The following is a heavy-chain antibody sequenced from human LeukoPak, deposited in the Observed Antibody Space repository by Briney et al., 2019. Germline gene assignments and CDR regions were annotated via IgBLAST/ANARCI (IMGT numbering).Heavy chain of an antibody. CDR2: MNPNSSNT. V-gene: IGHV1-8*01. Sequence: ASVKVSCKASGYTFTTYDINWVRQAPGQGLEWMGWMNPNSSNTGYAQKFQGRVTMTRNTSISTAYMELSSLRSEDTAVYYCARMSYYDSSGDNWFDPWGQGTLVTVSS. CDR1: GYTFTTYD. CDR3: ARMSYYDSSGDNWFDP. D-gene: IGHD3-22*01. J-gene: IGHJ5*02.